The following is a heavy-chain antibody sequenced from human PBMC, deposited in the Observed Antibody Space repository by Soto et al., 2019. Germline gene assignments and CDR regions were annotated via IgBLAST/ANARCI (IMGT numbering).Heavy chain of an antibody. V-gene: IGHV2-26*01. Sequence: QVTLKESGPVLVKPTETLTLTCTVSGFSLSNPRMGVSWIRQPPGKPLEWLAHFFSDAERSYSASMQSRLTMSTDTSGSQVVLTMTNMDPVDTATYFCARMAADYKYYAMDVWGQGTTVTVSS. CDR1: GFSLSNPRMG. J-gene: IGHJ6*02. CDR3: ARMAADYKYYAMDV. CDR2: FFSDAER.